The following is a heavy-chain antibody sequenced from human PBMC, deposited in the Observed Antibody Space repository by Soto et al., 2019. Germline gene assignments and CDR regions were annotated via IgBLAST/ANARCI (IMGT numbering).Heavy chain of an antibody. V-gene: IGHV3-11*01. CDR3: ARVVVVVAATPVRFDP. CDR2: IGSSGSTI. J-gene: IGHJ5*02. CDR1: GFTFSNYA. Sequence: PGGSLRLSCAASGFTFSNYAMTWVRQAPGQGLEWVSYIGSSGSTIYYADSVKGRFTISRDNAKNTMYLQMNSLRAEDTAVYYCARVVVVVAATPVRFDPWGQGTLVTVSS. D-gene: IGHD2-15*01.